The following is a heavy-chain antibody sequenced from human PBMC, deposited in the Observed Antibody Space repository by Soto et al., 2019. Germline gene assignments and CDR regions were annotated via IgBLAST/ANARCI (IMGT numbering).Heavy chain of an antibody. CDR3: ARELAAFGMDV. Sequence: PVGSLRLSCAASGFTFSNYWMHWVRQAPGSGLVWVSRLNSDGSDADYTDSVKGRFTISRDDAKNTLYLQMNSLRAEDTAIYYCARELAAFGMDVCGQGTTVTVSS. CDR1: GFTFSNYW. V-gene: IGHV3-74*01. J-gene: IGHJ6*02. CDR2: LNSDGSDA. D-gene: IGHD6-25*01.